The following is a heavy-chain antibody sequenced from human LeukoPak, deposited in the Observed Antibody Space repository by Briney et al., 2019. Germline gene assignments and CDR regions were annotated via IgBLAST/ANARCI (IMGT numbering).Heavy chain of an antibody. D-gene: IGHD6-13*01. CDR1: GFTFSSYG. Sequence: PGRSLRLSCAASGFTFSSYGMHWVRQAPGKGLEWVSSISSSSSYIYYADSVKGRFTISRDNAKSSLYLQMNSLRAEDTAVYYCAREWQQLVWWGQGTLVTVSS. V-gene: IGHV3-21*01. CDR2: ISSSSSYI. CDR3: AREWQQLVW. J-gene: IGHJ4*02.